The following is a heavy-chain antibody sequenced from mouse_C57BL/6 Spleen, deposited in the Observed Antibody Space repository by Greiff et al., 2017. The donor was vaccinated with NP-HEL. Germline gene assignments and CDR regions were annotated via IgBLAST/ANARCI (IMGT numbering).Heavy chain of an antibody. CDR1: GFTFSSYA. D-gene: IGHD4-1*01. CDR3: ARSKLNYYAMDY. Sequence: EVQRVESGGGLVKPGGSLKLSCAASGFTFSSYAMSWVRQTPEKRLEWVATISDGGSYTYYPDNVKGRFTISRDNAKNNLYLQMSQLKAEDTTMYYCARSKLNYYAMDYWGQGTSVTVSS. V-gene: IGHV5-4*01. CDR2: ISDGGSYT. J-gene: IGHJ4*01.